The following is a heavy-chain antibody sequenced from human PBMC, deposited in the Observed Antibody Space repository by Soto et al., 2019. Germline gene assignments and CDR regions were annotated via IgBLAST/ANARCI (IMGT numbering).Heavy chain of an antibody. CDR2: ISWNSGRI. J-gene: IGHJ3*01. V-gene: IGHV3-9*01. CDR3: AKDMFITMTVAPGALDF. D-gene: IGHD3-22*01. Sequence: EVQLVESGGGLVQPGRSLRLSCAAAGFTFDDYAMHWVRQAPGKGLEWVSGISWNSGRIDYADSVKGRFTISRDNAKKSLYLQMNSLRTEDAALYYCAKDMFITMTVAPGALDFWCQGTMVTVSS. CDR1: GFTFDDYA.